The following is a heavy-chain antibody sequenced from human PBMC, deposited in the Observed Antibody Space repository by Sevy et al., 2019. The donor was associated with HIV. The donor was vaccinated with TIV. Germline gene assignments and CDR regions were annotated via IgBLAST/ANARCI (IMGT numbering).Heavy chain of an antibody. CDR3: ARVGGCRSTSCFAYWFDP. CDR2: IKENGSEN. V-gene: IGHV3-7*03. J-gene: IGHJ5*02. Sequence: GGSLRLSCAASGFTFSNYWMSWVRQAPGKGLEWVANIKENGSENYYVDSVKGRFTISRDKAKNSLCLQMNSLRAEDTAVYYCARVGGCRSTSCFAYWFDPWGQGTLVTVSS. D-gene: IGHD2-2*01. CDR1: GFTFSNYW.